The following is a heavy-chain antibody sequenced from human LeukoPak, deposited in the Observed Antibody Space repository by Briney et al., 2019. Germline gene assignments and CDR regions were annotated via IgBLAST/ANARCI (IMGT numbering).Heavy chain of an antibody. J-gene: IGHJ6*02. CDR3: ARAPKYCSGGSCYPYYYGMDV. Sequence: GASGKVSCKASGYTFTGYYMHWVRQAPGQGLEWMGWINPNSGGTNYAQEFQVRVTMTRDTSISTAYMELSRLRSDDTAVYYCARAPKYCSGGSCYPYYYGMDVWGQGTTVTVSS. CDR1: GYTFTGYY. D-gene: IGHD2-15*01. CDR2: INPNSGGT. V-gene: IGHV1-2*02.